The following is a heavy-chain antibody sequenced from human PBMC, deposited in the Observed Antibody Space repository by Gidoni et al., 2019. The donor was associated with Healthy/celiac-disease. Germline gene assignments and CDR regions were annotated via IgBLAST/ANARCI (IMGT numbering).Heavy chain of an antibody. CDR1: GFPFSSYG. CDR3: AKDDFWSGYYTGLWDY. J-gene: IGHJ4*02. V-gene: IGHV3-30*18. D-gene: IGHD3-3*01. Sequence: QVQLVESGGGVVQPGRSLRLSCSASGFPFSSYGMHWVRQAPGKGLEWVAVISNDGSNKYYADSVKGRFTISRDNSKNTLYLQMNSLRAEDTAVYYCAKDDFWSGYYTGLWDYWGQGTLVTVSS. CDR2: ISNDGSNK.